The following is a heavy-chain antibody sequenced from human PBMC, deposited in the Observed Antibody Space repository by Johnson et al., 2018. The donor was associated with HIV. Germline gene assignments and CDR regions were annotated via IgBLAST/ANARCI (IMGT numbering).Heavy chain of an antibody. CDR1: GFTFSSYA. D-gene: IGHD2-8*01. CDR3: AKDIWQYMYGAFDI. Sequence: QVQLVESGGGVVQPGRSLRLSCAASGFTFSSYAMHWVRQAPGKGLEWVAVISYGGSNKYYADSEKGRFTISRDNSKNTLYLQMISLRAEDTALYYCAKDIWQYMYGAFDIWGQGTMVTVSS. V-gene: IGHV3-30-3*01. J-gene: IGHJ3*02. CDR2: ISYGGSNK.